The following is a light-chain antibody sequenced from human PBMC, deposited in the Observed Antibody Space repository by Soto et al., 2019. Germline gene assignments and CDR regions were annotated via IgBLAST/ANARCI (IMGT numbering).Light chain of an antibody. CDR1: QRVGSSY. CDR2: GAS. J-gene: IGKJ1*01. Sequence: EVVLTQSPGTLPLSPGERPTLSCGSSQRVGSSYLAWYQQKPGQAPRLLIYGASTRATGIPDRFSGSGSGTEYTLTISRLEPEDFAVYYCQQYINSPCTFGQGTKVEI. CDR3: QQYINSPCT. V-gene: IGKV3-20*01.